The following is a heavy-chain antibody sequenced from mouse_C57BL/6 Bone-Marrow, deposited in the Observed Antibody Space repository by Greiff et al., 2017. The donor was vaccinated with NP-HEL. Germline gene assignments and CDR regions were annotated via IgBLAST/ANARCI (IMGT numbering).Heavy chain of an antibody. J-gene: IGHJ3*01. CDR1: GYTFTSYG. Sequence: QVHVKQSGAELARPGASVKLSCKASGYTFTSYGISWVKQRTGQGLEWIGEIYPRSGNTYYNEKFKGKATLTADKSSSTAYMELRSLTSEDSAVYFCARSVLGRFAYWGQGTLVTVSA. CDR3: ARSVLGRFAY. D-gene: IGHD4-1*01. V-gene: IGHV1-81*01. CDR2: IYPRSGNT.